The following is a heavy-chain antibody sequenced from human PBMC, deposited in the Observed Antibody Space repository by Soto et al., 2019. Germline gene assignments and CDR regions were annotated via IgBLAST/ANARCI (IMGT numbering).Heavy chain of an antibody. CDR2: INPSGGST. CDR3: ASGSWYDAFDI. J-gene: IGHJ3*02. CDR1: GYTFTSYD. V-gene: IGHV1-46*03. D-gene: IGHD6-13*01. Sequence: ASVKVSCKASGYTFTSYDINWVRQATGQGLEWMGMINPSGGSTGYAQKFQGRVTMTRDTSTSTVYMELSSLRSEDTAVYYCASGSWYDAFDIWGQGTMVTVSS.